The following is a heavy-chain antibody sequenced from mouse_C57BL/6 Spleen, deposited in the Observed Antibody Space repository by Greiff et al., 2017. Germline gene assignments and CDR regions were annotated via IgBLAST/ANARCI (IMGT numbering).Heavy chain of an antibody. D-gene: IGHD4-1*01. Sequence: QVQLQQPGAELVRPGTSVKLSCKASGYTFTSYWMHWVKQRPGQGLAWIGVIDPSDSYTNYNQKFKGKATLTVDTSSSTAYMQLSSLTSEDSAVYYCARWGGTDYYAMDYWGQGTSVTVSS. CDR1: GYTFTSYW. CDR2: IDPSDSYT. J-gene: IGHJ4*01. CDR3: ARWGGTDYYAMDY. V-gene: IGHV1-59*01.